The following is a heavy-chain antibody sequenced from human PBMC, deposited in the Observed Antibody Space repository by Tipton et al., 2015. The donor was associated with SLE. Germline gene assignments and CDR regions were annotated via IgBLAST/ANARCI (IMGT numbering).Heavy chain of an antibody. D-gene: IGHD6-19*01. Sequence: TLSLTCTVSGDSISSSTYYWGWIRQPPGKGLEWIGNMYFSGSTYYSPSLKSRVTISVDSSKNQFSLQVSSVTAADTAVFYCARVTGHSSGWYGWVDYWGQGTLVTVSS. J-gene: IGHJ4*02. CDR3: ARVTGHSSGWYGWVDY. CDR2: MYFSGST. V-gene: IGHV4-39*07. CDR1: GDSISSSTYY.